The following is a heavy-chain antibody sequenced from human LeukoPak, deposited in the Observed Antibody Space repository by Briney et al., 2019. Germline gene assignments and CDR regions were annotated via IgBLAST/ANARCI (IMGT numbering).Heavy chain of an antibody. CDR1: GGTFSSYA. D-gene: IGHD2-15*01. J-gene: IGHJ4*02. CDR3: ARDSGMYEVVAATPPDY. V-gene: IGHV1-69*04. CDR2: IIPILGIA. Sequence: ASVTVSCKASGGTFSSYAISWVRQAPGQGLEWMGRIIPILGIANYAQKFQGRVTITADKSTSTAYMELSSLRSEDTAVYYCARDSGMYEVVAATPPDYWGQGTLVTVSS.